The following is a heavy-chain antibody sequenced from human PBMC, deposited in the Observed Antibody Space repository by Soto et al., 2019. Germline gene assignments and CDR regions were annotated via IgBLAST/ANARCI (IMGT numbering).Heavy chain of an antibody. Sequence: SETLSLTCAVYGGSFSGYYWSWIRQPPGKGLEWIGEINHSGSTNYNPSLKSRVTISVDTSKNQFSLKLSSVTAADTAVYYCARDSSGSYYYFDYWGQGTLVTVSS. D-gene: IGHD1-26*01. CDR2: INHSGST. V-gene: IGHV4-34*01. CDR1: GGSFSGYY. CDR3: ARDSSGSYYYFDY. J-gene: IGHJ4*02.